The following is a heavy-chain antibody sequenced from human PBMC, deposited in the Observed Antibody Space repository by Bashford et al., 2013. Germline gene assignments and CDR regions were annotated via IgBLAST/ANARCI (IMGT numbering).Heavy chain of an antibody. V-gene: IGHV1-69*13. D-gene: IGHD2-21*02. CDR1: EAPSAAML. CDR2: VIPIFGTA. CDR3: ARDEFRPATAKTSHNWFDP. Sequence: PSVKVSCKASEAPSAAMLSAGCDRPLDKGLSGWEGVIPIFGTANYAQKFQGRVTITADESTSTAYMELSSLRSEDTAVYYCARDEFRPATAKTSHNWFDPWGQGTLVTVSS. J-gene: IGHJ5*02.